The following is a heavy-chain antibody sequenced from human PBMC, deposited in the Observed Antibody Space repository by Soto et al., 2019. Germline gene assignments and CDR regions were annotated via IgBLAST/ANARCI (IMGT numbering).Heavy chain of an antibody. CDR2: MNPNSGNT. CDR3: ARLQATIFGVVIINWFDP. V-gene: IGHV1-8*01. Sequence: ASVKVSCKASGYTFTSYDSKWVRQATGQGLEWMGWMNPNSGNTGYAQKFQGRVTMTRNTSISTAYMELSSLRSEDTAVYYCARLQATIFGVVIINWFDPWGQGTLVTVSS. D-gene: IGHD3-3*01. CDR1: GYTFTSYD. J-gene: IGHJ5*02.